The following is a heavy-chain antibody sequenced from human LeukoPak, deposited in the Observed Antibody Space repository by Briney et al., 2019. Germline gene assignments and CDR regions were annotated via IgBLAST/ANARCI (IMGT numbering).Heavy chain of an antibody. CDR2: ISSSGSTI. CDR1: GFTFSDYY. CDR3: ARDSMYSSSYYYYYMDV. J-gene: IGHJ6*03. D-gene: IGHD6-6*01. V-gene: IGHV3-11*01. Sequence: GRSQRLSCAASGFTFSDYYMSWIRQAPGKGLQWGSYISSSGSTIYYADSVKGRFTISRDNAKNSLYLQMNSLRAEDTAVYYCARDSMYSSSYYYYYMDVCGKGTTVTVSS.